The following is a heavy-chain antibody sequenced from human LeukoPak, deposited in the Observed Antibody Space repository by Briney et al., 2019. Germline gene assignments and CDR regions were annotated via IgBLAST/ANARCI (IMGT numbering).Heavy chain of an antibody. D-gene: IGHD2-2*01. J-gene: IGHJ6*02. V-gene: IGHV3-21*01. CDR1: GFTFSSYS. Sequence: GGSLRLSCAASGFTFSSYSMNWVRQAPGKGLEWVSSISSSSYIYYADSVKGRFTISRDNAKNSLYLQMNSLRAEDTAVYYCARETDRYCSSTSCYGYYYYGMDVWGQGTTVTVSS. CDR2: ISSSSYI. CDR3: ARETDRYCSSTSCYGYYYYGMDV.